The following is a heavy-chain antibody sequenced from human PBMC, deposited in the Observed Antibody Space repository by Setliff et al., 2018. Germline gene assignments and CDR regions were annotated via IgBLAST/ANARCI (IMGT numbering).Heavy chain of an antibody. Sequence: SETPSLTCTVSNFSLTSGFFWAWVRQPPGKGLEWIATVYHRGSTDYKPSLKSRATISVDTSKNQFSLKLTSMTAADTAVYFCAREGRSSTRGWYMDAWGKGTSVTVSS. V-gene: IGHV4-38-2*02. CDR3: AREGRSSTRGWYMDA. CDR2: VYHRGST. J-gene: IGHJ6*03. CDR1: NFSLTSGFF. D-gene: IGHD2-2*01.